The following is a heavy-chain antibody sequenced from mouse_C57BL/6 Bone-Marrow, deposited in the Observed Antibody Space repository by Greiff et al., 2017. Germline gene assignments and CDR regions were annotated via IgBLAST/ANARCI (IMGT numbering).Heavy chain of an antibody. J-gene: IGHJ2*01. CDR3: ARDTPLGY. V-gene: IGHV5-4*01. Sequence: EVKVVESGGGLVKPGGSLKLSCAASGFPFSSYALSWVRQTPDKRLEWVATISDGGSYTYYPDNVKGRFTISRDTAKTNLYLQSSNLKSEDTAVYYCARDTPLGYWGQGTTLTVSS. CDR1: GFPFSSYA. CDR2: ISDGGSYT.